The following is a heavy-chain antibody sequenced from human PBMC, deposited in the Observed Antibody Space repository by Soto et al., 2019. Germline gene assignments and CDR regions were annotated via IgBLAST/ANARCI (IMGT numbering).Heavy chain of an antibody. Sequence: SVKVSCQASGGWLNNYPFAWVRQAPGQGLEWMGGIIPIFGTVTYAQKFQGRVTISADESTSTAYMEMSSLTSEDTAVDYCARTRTVATTKGYDYWGQGTLVTVSS. J-gene: IGHJ4*02. CDR2: IIPIFGTV. V-gene: IGHV1-69*01. D-gene: IGHD1-1*01. CDR1: GGWLNNYP. CDR3: ARTRTVATTKGYDY.